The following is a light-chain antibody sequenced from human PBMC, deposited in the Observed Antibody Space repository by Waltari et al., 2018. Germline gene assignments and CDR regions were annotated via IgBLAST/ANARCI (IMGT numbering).Light chain of an antibody. CDR3: SSYTGDNILL. Sequence: QSALTQPASVSGSPGQSITISCTGTSSDLGRYNTVSWYQQYPGKAPQILIYEVKNRPSGVSTRFSGSTSGNTASLTISALQADDEAYFYCSSYTGDNILLFGGGTKVTVL. J-gene: IGLJ3*02. CDR2: EVK. CDR1: SSDLGRYNT. V-gene: IGLV2-14*01.